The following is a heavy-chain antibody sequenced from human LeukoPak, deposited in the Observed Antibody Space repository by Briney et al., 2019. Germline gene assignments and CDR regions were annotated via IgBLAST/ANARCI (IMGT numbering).Heavy chain of an antibody. D-gene: IGHD3-10*01. CDR3: AREEGYYGSGSPGD. CDR1: GGTFSSYT. Sequence: AASVKVSCKASGGTFSSYTVSWVRQAPGQGLEWMGRIIPILGIANYAQKFQGRVTITADRSTSTAYMELSSLRSEDTAVYYCAREEGYYGSGSPGDWGQGTLVTVSS. J-gene: IGHJ4*02. V-gene: IGHV1-69*04. CDR2: IIPILGIA.